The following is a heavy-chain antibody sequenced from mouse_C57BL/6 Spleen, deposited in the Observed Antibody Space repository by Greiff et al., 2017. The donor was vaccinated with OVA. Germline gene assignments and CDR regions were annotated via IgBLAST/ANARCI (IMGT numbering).Heavy chain of an antibody. J-gene: IGHJ4*01. Sequence: EVKVVASGRRLVQPKGSLKLSCAASGFTFNTYAMHWVRQAPGKGLEWVARIRSKSSNYATYYADSVKDRFTISRDDSQSMLYLQMNNLKTEDTAMYYCVRGGGYYVDYYAMDYWGQGTSVTVSS. CDR2: IRSKSSNYAT. V-gene: IGHV10-3*01. D-gene: IGHD2-3*01. CDR3: VRGGGYYVDYYAMDY. CDR1: GFTFNTYA.